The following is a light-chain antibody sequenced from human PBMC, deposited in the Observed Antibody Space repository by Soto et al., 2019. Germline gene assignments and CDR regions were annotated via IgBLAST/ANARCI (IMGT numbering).Light chain of an antibody. CDR1: QSISNY. CDR2: ATS. CDR3: QQSYSTLPLT. J-gene: IGKJ4*01. V-gene: IGKV1-39*01. Sequence: DIQMTQSPSSLSASVGDRVTITCRARQSISNYLNWYQQKPGKAPQLLIYATSSLQSGVPSRFSGSVSGTDFTLTISSLQPEDFGSYYCQQSYSTLPLTFGGGTKVEIK.